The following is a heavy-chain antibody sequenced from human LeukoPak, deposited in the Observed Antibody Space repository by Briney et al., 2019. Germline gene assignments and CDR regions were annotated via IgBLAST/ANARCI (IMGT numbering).Heavy chain of an antibody. CDR2: ISSSGSTI. Sequence: GGSLRLSCAASGFTFSDYYMSWIRQAPGKGLEWVSHISSSGSTIYYADSVKGRFTISRDNAKNSLYLQTNSLRAEDTAVYYCARGSNSGRGALDFWGQGTLVTVSS. J-gene: IGHJ4*02. CDR3: ARGSNSGRGALDF. V-gene: IGHV3-11*04. D-gene: IGHD3-10*02. CDR1: GFTFSDYY.